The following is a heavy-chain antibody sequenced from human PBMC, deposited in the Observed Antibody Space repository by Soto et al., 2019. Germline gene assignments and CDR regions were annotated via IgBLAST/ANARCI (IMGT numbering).Heavy chain of an antibody. CDR3: ARRRFGELSDFDY. V-gene: IGHV4-59*08. CDR1: GTSISNYY. CDR2: IYYIGNS. Sequence: SETLSLTCTVSGTSISNYYWNWIRQSPGKRLEWIGYIYYIGNSKYNPPLEGRVTISLDTSKSQFSLKLTSVTAADTAVYYCARRRFGELSDFDYWGQGALVTVSS. D-gene: IGHD3-10*01. J-gene: IGHJ4*02.